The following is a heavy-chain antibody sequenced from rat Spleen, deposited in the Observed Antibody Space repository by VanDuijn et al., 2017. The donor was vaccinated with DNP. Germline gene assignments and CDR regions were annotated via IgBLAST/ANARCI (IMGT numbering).Heavy chain of an antibody. V-gene: IGHV2S8*01. CDR2: ISSSGDI. J-gene: IGHJ4*01. D-gene: IGHD1-1*01. CDR1: GFSLTKYG. CDR3: SREGQPYYSMDA. Sequence: QVQLKESGPGLVQPSRTLSLTCTVSGFSLTKYGVSWVRQPPGKGLEWIATISSSGDIDYNSVLKSRLSLTRDTSKNQVFLKMNSLQIEYTATYFCSREGQPYYSMDAWGQGTSVTVSS.